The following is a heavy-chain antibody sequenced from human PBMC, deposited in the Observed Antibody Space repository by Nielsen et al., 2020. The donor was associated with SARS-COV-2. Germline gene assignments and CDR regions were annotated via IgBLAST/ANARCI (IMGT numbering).Heavy chain of an antibody. J-gene: IGHJ6*02. CDR1: GFTLDNYD. V-gene: IGHV3-43D*03. CDR2: ITWDGFST. D-gene: IGHD2-21*02. Sequence: GGSLRLSCAISGFTLDNYDMHWVRQAPGKGLEWVALITWDGFSTHYGDSVKGRFSISRDNSKNSLYLHMSSLKSEDTAVHYCAKDLYGDYAARGIDVWGQGTAVTDSS. CDR3: AKDLYGDYAARGIDV.